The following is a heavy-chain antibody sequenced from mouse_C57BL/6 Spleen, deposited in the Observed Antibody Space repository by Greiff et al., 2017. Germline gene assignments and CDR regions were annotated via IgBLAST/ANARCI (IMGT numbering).Heavy chain of an antibody. V-gene: IGHV1-82*01. CDR3: AREIRRNAMDY. CDR1: GYAFSSSW. J-gene: IGHJ4*01. Sequence: LQESGPELVKPGASVKISCKASGYAFSSSWMNWVKQRPGKGLEWIGRIYPGDGDTNYNGKFKGKATLTADKSSSTAYMQLSSLTSEDSAVYFCAREIRRNAMDYWGQGTSVTVSS. CDR2: IYPGDGDT. D-gene: IGHD2-4*01.